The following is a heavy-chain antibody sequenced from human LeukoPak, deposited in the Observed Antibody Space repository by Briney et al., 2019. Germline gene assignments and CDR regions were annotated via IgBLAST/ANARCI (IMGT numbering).Heavy chain of an antibody. CDR1: GFTFSDYS. Sequence: PGGSLRLFRAASGFTFSDYSKNWGPHAPGEGGGSISYIYSSRGTIYYAHSVKRPFTSSRDNPTTSLYLQMNTLRAQDTAVYYCARDPPRRYDYWGQEALVTVSS. CDR2: IYSSRGTI. V-gene: IGHV3-48*01. J-gene: IGHJ4*02. CDR3: ARDPPRRYDY.